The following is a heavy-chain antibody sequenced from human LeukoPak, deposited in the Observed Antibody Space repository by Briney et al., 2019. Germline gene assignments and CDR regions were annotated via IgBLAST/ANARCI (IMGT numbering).Heavy chain of an antibody. CDR2: IRGSGCST. D-gene: IGHD2-2*01. Sequence: GGSLRLSCAASGFTFSSYAMSWVRQAPGKGLEWVSDIRGSGCSTYYADSVKGRFTIYRDNSKNTLYLQMNSLRAEDTAVYYCAKGQRVGSPGDYWGERTLVTVSS. CDR3: AKGQRVGSPGDY. J-gene: IGHJ4*02. CDR1: GFTFSSYA. V-gene: IGHV3-23*01.